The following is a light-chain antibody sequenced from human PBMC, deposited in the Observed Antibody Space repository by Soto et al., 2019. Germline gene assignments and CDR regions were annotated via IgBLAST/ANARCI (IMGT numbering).Light chain of an antibody. CDR3: QAWDSSTVV. V-gene: IGLV3-1*01. CDR1: KLGDNY. J-gene: IGLJ2*01. Sequence: SYELTQPPSVSVSPGQTASITCSGDKLGDNYACCYQQKPGQSPVLVIYQDSKRPSGIPERSSGSNSGNTATLTISGTQAMDEADYYCQAWDSSTVVFGGGTKLTVL. CDR2: QDS.